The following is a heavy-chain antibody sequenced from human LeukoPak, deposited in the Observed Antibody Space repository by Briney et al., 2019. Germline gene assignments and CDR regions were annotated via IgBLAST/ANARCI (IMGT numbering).Heavy chain of an antibody. CDR2: IYYSGST. D-gene: IGHD7-27*01. J-gene: IGHJ4*02. V-gene: IGHV4-59*01. Sequence: SETLSLTCTVSGGSISSYYWSWIRQPPGKGLEWIGYIYYSGSTNYNPSLKSRVTISVDTSKNQFSLKLSSVTAADTAVYYCARDGDLGHFDYWGQGTLVTVSS. CDR1: GGSISSYY. CDR3: ARDGDLGHFDY.